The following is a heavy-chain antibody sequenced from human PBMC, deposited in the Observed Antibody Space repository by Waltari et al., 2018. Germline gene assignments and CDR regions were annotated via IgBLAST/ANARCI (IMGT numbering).Heavy chain of an antibody. CDR1: GFTFSSYA. CDR3: AKPYSSSWYSYYFDY. V-gene: IGHV3-23*01. D-gene: IGHD6-13*01. Sequence: EVQLLESGGGLVQPGGSLRLSCAASGFTFSSYAMSWVRQAPGKGLEWVSAISGSGGSTYYADSVKCRFTISRDNSKNTLYLQMNSLRAEDTAVYYCAKPYSSSWYSYYFDYWGQGTLVTVSS. J-gene: IGHJ4*02. CDR2: ISGSGGST.